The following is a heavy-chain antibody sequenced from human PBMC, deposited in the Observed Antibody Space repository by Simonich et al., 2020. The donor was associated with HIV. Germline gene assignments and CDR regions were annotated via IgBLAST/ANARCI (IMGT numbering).Heavy chain of an antibody. J-gene: IGHJ4*02. Sequence: QVQLQQWGAGLLQPSETLSLTCAVYGGSFSGYYWSWIRQPPGKGLEWMGEINHSGSTNYKASRNRRATRSVDKSKNQFSLKLSSVTAADTAIYYCARRDRELILYFDYWGQGNLVTVSS. CDR1: GGSFSGYY. CDR3: ARRDRELILYFDY. D-gene: IGHD3-3*01. V-gene: IGHV4-34*01. CDR2: INHSGST.